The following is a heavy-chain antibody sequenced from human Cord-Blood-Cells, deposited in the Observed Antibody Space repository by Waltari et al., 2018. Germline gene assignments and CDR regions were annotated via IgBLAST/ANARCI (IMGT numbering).Heavy chain of an antibody. V-gene: IGHV4-34*01. CDR2: INHSGST. CDR3: ARGRVYCSSTSCYYYYGMDV. D-gene: IGHD2-2*01. CDR1: GGSFSGYY. J-gene: IGHJ6*02. Sequence: QVQLQQWGAGLLKPSETLSLTCAVYGGSFSGYYWRWIRQPPGKGLEWIGEINHSGSTNYNPSLKSRVTISVDTSKIQFSLKLSSVTAADTAVYYCARGRVYCSSTSCYYYYGMDVWGQGTTVTVSS.